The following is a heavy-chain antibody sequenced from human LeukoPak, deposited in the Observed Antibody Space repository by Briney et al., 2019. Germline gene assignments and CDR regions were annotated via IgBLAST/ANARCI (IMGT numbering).Heavy chain of an antibody. V-gene: IGHV3-64*01. CDR2: ISPHGSNT. D-gene: IGHD3/OR15-3a*01. CDR3: ARVGLIDAFDI. CDR1: GFTFSSYS. Sequence: GGSLRLSCAASGFTFSSYSMHWVRQAPGKGLEYVSAISPHGSNTYYANSVKGRFTISRDNSKNTLYLQMGSLRAEDVAVYYCARVGLIDAFDIWGQGTVVTVSS. J-gene: IGHJ3*02.